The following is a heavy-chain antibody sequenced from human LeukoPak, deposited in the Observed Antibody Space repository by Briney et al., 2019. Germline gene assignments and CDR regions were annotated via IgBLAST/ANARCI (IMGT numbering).Heavy chain of an antibody. V-gene: IGHV4-31*03. Sequence: SQTLSLTCTVSGCSISSGGYYWSWIRQHPGKGLEWIGYIYYSGSTYYNPSLKSRVTISVDTSKNQFSLKLSSVTAADTAVYYCARAYASDYDRVYYGMDVWGQGTTVTVSS. J-gene: IGHJ6*02. D-gene: IGHD3-9*01. CDR2: IYYSGST. CDR1: GCSISSGGYY. CDR3: ARAYASDYDRVYYGMDV.